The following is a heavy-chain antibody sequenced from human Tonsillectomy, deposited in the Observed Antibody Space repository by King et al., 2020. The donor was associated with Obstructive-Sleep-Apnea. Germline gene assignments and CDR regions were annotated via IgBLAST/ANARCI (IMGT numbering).Heavy chain of an antibody. Sequence: VQLVESGGGVVQPGRSLRLSCAASGFTFRSYAMHWVRKAPGKGREGVAVISKEGNNKNYEDSVKGRFTISRDSSKNTLYLQMNSLSTEDTAVYYCARDPSPGIAVAGTGCDYWGQGTLVTVSS. J-gene: IGHJ4*02. CDR3: ARDPSPGIAVAGTGCDY. CDR1: GFTFRSYA. CDR2: ISKEGNNK. V-gene: IGHV3-30*04. D-gene: IGHD6-19*01.